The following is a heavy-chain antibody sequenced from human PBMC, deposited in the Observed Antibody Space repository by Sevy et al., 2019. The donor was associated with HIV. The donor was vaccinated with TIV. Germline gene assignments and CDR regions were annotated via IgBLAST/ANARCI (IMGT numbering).Heavy chain of an antibody. CDR3: AREGCTQPHDY. V-gene: IGHV3-23*01. CDR2: FSFGCGRI. CDR1: GFTFAKYS. J-gene: IGHJ4*02. Sequence: GGSLRLSCAASGFTFAKYSMSWVRQAPGKGLEWVSTFSFGCGRINYADSVKGRSTISRNDSKNTLFLQMNSLRAEATATYFCAREGCTQPHDYWGQGTLVTVSS. D-gene: IGHD2-8*01.